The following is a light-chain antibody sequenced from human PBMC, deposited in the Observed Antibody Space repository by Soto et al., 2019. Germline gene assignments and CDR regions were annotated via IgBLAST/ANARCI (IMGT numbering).Light chain of an antibody. J-gene: IGKJ2*01. CDR2: SAS. CDR3: LQHHTHPYA. V-gene: IGKV1-17*01. Sequence: DIQMAQSPSSLSASVGDRVTITCRASHDISNDLGWYQQKPGQAPARLIYSASNLQAGGPSRFSGSGSGTEFTLTVSSLEPEDFATYFCLQHHTHPYAFGQGTKLEI. CDR1: HDISND.